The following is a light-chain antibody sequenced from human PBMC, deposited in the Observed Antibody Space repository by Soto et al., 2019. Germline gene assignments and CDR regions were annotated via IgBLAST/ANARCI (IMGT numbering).Light chain of an antibody. CDR3: ASWDDRLGAVI. CDR2: SNN. V-gene: IGLV1-47*02. J-gene: IGLJ2*01. Sequence: QAVVTQPPSASGTPGQKVFISCSGSSSNIGGTNYAYWYQQLPGAAPKLLMHSNNLRPSGVPERISGSKFGTAASLAISGLRSDDEAVYYCASWDDRLGAVIFGGGTKVTVL. CDR1: SSNIGGTNY.